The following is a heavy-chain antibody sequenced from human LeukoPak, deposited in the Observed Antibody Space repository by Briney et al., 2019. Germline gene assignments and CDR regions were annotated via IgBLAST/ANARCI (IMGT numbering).Heavy chain of an antibody. D-gene: IGHD3-22*01. CDR3: ARRGYYDSSGYYYGPYYFDY. CDR2: ISSSSSYI. Sequence: GGSLRLSCAASGFTFSSYSMNWVRQAPGKGLEWVSSISSSSSYIYYADSVKGRFTISRDNAKNSLYLQMNSLRAEDTAVYYCARRGYYDSSGYYYGPYYFDYWGQGTLVTVSS. J-gene: IGHJ4*02. V-gene: IGHV3-21*01. CDR1: GFTFSSYS.